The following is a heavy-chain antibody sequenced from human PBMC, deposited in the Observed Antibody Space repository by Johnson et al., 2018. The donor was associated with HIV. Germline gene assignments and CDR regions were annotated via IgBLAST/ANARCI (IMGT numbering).Heavy chain of an antibody. CDR1: GFTFSSYA. J-gene: IGHJ3*02. V-gene: IGHV3-30*04. CDR3: ASGDELGDDAFDI. Sequence: QVQLVESGGGVVQPGRSLRLSCAASGFTFSSYAMHWVRQVPAKGLEWVAVISYDGSDKYYADSVKGRFTISRDNAKNSLYLQMNSLRAEDTALYYCASGDELGDDAFDIWGQGTMVTVSS. D-gene: IGHD7-27*01. CDR2: ISYDGSDK.